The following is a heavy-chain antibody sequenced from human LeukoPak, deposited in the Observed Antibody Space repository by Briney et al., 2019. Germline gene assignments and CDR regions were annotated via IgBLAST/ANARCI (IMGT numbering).Heavy chain of an antibody. Sequence: PGESLRLSCAASGFTFSSYSMNWVRQAPGKGLEWVSSISSSSSYIYYADSVKGRFTISRDNSKHTLYLQMDSLRAEDTAIYYCAKYGTYGDYPFDYWGQGTLVTVSS. CDR2: ISSSSSYI. CDR1: GFTFSSYS. J-gene: IGHJ4*02. V-gene: IGHV3-21*04. D-gene: IGHD4-17*01. CDR3: AKYGTYGDYPFDY.